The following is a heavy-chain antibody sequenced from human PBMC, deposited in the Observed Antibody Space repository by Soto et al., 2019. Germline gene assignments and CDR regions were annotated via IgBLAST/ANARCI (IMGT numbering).Heavy chain of an antibody. J-gene: IGHJ5*02. CDR3: AREDDTTGHYSWFGP. CDR2: FVPMFGSA. V-gene: IGHV1-69*01. D-gene: IGHD3-22*01. CDR1: GTTFDSFT. Sequence: QVQLVQSGAEVKKPGSSVKVSCKPSGTTFDSFTFAWVRQAPGQGLEWMGGFVPMFGSASIAQRFQGRVSITADASTGTGYMELSDLRSDDSAIYYCAREDDTTGHYSWFGPWGPGTLVTVSS.